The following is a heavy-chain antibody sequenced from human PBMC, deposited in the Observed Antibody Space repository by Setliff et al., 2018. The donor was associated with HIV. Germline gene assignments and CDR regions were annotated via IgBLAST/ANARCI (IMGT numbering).Heavy chain of an antibody. J-gene: IGHJ4*02. Sequence: SETLSLTCTVSGGSISSYYWSWIRQPPGKGLEWIGYIYTSGSTNYNPSLKSRVTISVDTSKNQFSLKLTSVTAADTAVYYCARRIDIVVVVAATHFDYWGQGTLVTVSS. CDR2: IYTSGST. D-gene: IGHD2-15*01. CDR1: GGSISSYY. CDR3: ARRIDIVVVVAATHFDY. V-gene: IGHV4-4*09.